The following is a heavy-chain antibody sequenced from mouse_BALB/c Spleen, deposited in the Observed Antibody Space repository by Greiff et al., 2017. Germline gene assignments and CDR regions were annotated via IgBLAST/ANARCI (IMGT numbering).Heavy chain of an antibody. D-gene: IGHD1-2*01. V-gene: IGHV5-17*02. CDR2: ISSGSSTI. J-gene: IGHJ2*01. CDR3: ARMGFHYYGPFDY. Sequence: EVNLVESGGGLVQPGGSRKLSCAASGFTFSSFGMHWVRQAPEKGLEWVAYISSGSSTIYYADTVKGRFTISRDNPKNTLFLQMTSLRSEDTAMYYCARMGFHYYGPFDYWGQGTTLTVSS. CDR1: GFTFSSFG.